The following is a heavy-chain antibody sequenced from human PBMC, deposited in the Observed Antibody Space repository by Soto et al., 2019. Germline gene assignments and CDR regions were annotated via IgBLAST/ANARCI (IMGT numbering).Heavy chain of an antibody. Sequence: QVQLVQSGAEVKKPGASVKVSCKASGYTFTGYYMHWVRQAPGQGLEWMGWINPNSGGTNYAQKFQGWVTMTRDTTTSTADIEGRRLLSDDTAVYYYAGAGGDSGYDESDYWGQGTLVTVSS. V-gene: IGHV1-2*04. CDR3: AGAGGDSGYDESDY. J-gene: IGHJ4*02. D-gene: IGHD5-12*01. CDR1: GYTFTGYY. CDR2: INPNSGGT.